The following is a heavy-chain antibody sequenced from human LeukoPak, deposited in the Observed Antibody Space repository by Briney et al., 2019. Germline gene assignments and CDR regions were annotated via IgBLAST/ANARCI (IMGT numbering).Heavy chain of an antibody. CDR3: AKWKYSNSGIDDY. V-gene: IGHV3-30*18. J-gene: IGHJ4*02. CDR1: GFTFRNYV. D-gene: IGHD6-6*01. CDR2: TSSDLNVK. Sequence: SGGSLRLSCAASGFTFRNYVIHWVRQAPGKGLEWVAVTSSDLNVKLYADSVKGRFTISRDNSKNMLYLQMNSLRAEDTAVYYCAKWKYSNSGIDDYWGQGTLVTVSS.